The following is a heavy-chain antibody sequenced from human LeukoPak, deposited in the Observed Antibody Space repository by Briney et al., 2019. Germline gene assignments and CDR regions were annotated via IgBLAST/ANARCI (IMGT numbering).Heavy chain of an antibody. V-gene: IGHV4-34*01. Sequence: SETLSLTCAVYGGSFSGYYWSWIRQPPGKGLEWIGEINHSGSTNYNPSLKSRVTISVDTTKNQFSLKLSSVTAADTAVYYCAREIIASVGRWFDPWGQGTLVTVSS. CDR2: INHSGST. D-gene: IGHD3-10*01. J-gene: IGHJ5*02. CDR3: AREIIASVGRWFDP. CDR1: GGSFSGYY.